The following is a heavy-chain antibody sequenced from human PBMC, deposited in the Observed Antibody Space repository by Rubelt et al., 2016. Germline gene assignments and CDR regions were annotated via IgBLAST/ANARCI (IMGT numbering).Heavy chain of an antibody. CDR2: IYYSGST. CDR1: GGSISSSSHY. CDR3: AKELCSGGRCYSGY. V-gene: IGHV4-39*07. J-gene: IGHJ4*02. Sequence: QLQLQESGPGLVKPSETLSLTCTVSGGSISSSSHYWGWIRQPPGKGLEWIGSIYYSGSTYYNPSLKSRVTISLDTSKSQFSLKLSSVTAAGTAVYYCAKELCSGGRCYSGYSGQGTRVTVSS. D-gene: IGHD2-15*01.